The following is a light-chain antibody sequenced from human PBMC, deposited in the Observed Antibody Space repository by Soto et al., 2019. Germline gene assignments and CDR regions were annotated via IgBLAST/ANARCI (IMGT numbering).Light chain of an antibody. Sequence: EIVLTQSPGTLSLSPGERATLSCRASQSVDNNYLAWYQQNPGQAPRLLIYGTSSRAIGIPDRFSGSGSGTDFTLTISRLEPEDFAVYYCQQYGGSPRTFGQGTKVEIK. V-gene: IGKV3-20*01. CDR1: QSVDNNY. J-gene: IGKJ1*01. CDR2: GTS. CDR3: QQYGGSPRT.